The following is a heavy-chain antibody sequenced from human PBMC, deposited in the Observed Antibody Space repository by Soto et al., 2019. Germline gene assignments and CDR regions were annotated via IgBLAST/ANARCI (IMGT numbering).Heavy chain of an antibody. CDR3: ARDGRGGYYYGMDV. D-gene: IGHD5-12*01. V-gene: IGHV1-3*01. CDR2: INAGNGNT. J-gene: IGHJ6*02. Sequence: ASVKVSCKASGYTFTSYAMHWLRQAPGQRLEWMGWINAGNGNTKYSQKFQGRVTITRDTSASTAYMELSSLRSEDTAVYYCARDGRGGYYYGMDVWGQGTTVTVSS. CDR1: GYTFTSYA.